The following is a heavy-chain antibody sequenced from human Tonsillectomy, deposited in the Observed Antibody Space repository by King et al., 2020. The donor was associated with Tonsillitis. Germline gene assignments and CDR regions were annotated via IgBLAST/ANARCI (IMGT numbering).Heavy chain of an antibody. CDR2: IYPGDSDT. Sequence: VQLVESGAEVKKPGESLKISCQGSGYSFSNYWIGWVRQKPGEGLELMGMIYPGDSDTRYSGSLQGQVIILADKSIRPTYLQWSSLKGKDTARYYRARRQPAWGAPLDYWRQGTLVTVSS. CDR3: ARRQPAWGAPLDY. D-gene: IGHD3-16*01. V-gene: IGHV5-51*03. J-gene: IGHJ4*02. CDR1: GYSFSNYW.